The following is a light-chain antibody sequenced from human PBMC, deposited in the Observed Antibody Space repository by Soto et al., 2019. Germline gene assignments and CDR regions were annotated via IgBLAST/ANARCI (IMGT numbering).Light chain of an antibody. V-gene: IGKV1-5*03. CDR3: LQYQSYWT. CDR2: QAS. J-gene: IGKJ1*01. CDR1: QIISRQ. Sequence: DIQMTQSPSTLSASVGDRVSITCRASQIISRQFGWYQQKPGKAPNLLIYQASNLETGVPSRFTGSGSGTEFTLTISSLQHDDLANYFCLQYQSYWTFGQGTKVEVK.